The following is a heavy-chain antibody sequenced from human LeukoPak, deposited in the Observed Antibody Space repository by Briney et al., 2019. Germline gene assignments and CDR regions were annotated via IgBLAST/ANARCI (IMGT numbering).Heavy chain of an antibody. Sequence: SETLSLTCTVAGGSISSYYWSWVRQPPGKGREWIGYIYYSGSTNYNPSLKSRVAISVDTSKNQFSLKLSSVTAADTAVYYCARQNVDTAMVTGYYYYGMDVWGQGTTVTVSS. CDR3: ARQNVDTAMVTGYYYYGMDV. D-gene: IGHD5-18*01. CDR2: IYYSGST. J-gene: IGHJ6*02. CDR1: GGSISSYY. V-gene: IGHV4-59*08.